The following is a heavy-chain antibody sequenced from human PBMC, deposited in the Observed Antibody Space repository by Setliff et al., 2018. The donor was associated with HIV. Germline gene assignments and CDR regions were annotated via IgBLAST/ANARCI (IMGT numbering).Heavy chain of an antibody. J-gene: IGHJ3*02. CDR2: IWYDGSNK. V-gene: IGHV3-33*01. CDR1: GFTFSSYG. D-gene: IGHD3-22*01. Sequence: PGGSLRLSCAASGFTFSSYGMHWVRQAPGKGLEWVAVIWYDGSNKYYADSVKGRITISRDNSKNTLYLQMNSLGVEDTAVYYCAREDSSGYSFNIWGQGTMVT. CDR3: AREDSSGYSFNI.